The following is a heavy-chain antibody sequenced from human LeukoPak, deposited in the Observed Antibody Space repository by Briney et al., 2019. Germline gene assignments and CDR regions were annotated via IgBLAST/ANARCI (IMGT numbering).Heavy chain of an antibody. CDR1: GGSFSGYY. D-gene: IGHD3-22*01. CDR2: INHSGST. J-gene: IGHJ4*02. CDR3: ARVTGYMIEDYFDY. V-gene: IGHV4-34*01. Sequence: KTSETLSLTCAVYGGSFSGYYWSWIRQPPGKGLEWIGEINHSGSTNYNPSLKSRVTISVETSKNQFSLKLSSVTAADTAVYYCARVTGYMIEDYFDYWGQGTLVTVSS.